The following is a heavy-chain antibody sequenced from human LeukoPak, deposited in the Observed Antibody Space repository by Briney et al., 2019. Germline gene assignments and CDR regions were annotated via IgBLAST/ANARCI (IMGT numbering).Heavy chain of an antibody. D-gene: IGHD3/OR15-3a*01. CDR1: GFTFSSDW. CDR2: INERGSER. V-gene: IGHV3-7*01. J-gene: IGHJ4*02. CDR3: ARVTWTGVAD. Sequence: GGPLRLSCATSGFTFSSDWMNWVRQAPGKGLEWVASINERGSERYYVDSVKGRFTISRDDAKKSVYLQMNSLRAEDTAVYYCARVTWTGVADWGQGTLVTVSS.